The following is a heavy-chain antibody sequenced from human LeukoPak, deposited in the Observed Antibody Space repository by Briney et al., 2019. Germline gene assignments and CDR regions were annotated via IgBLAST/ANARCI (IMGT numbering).Heavy chain of an antibody. J-gene: IGHJ4*02. CDR2: IYTSGST. Sequence: SQTLSLTCTVSGGSISSGSYYWSWIRQPAGKGLEWIGRIYTSGSTNYNPSLKSRVTISVDTSKNQFSLKLSSVTAADTAVYYCARDTGSSVYYFDCWGQGTLVTVSS. CDR1: GGSISSGSYY. V-gene: IGHV4-61*02. D-gene: IGHD3-22*01. CDR3: ARDTGSSVYYFDC.